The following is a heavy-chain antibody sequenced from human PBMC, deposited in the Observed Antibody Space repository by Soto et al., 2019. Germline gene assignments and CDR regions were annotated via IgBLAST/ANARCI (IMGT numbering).Heavy chain of an antibody. CDR3: ARDDPFSSSSIYSDSRNWFDS. Sequence: SVKVSCKASGGTFSSHGISWVRQAPGQGLEWMGGIIPIFGTANYAQKFQGRVTITAAESTSTAYMELSSLRSEDTAVYYCARDDPFSSSSIYSDSRNWFDSWGQGTLVTVSS. J-gene: IGHJ5*01. CDR2: IIPIFGTA. V-gene: IGHV1-69*13. D-gene: IGHD6-6*01. CDR1: GGTFSSHG.